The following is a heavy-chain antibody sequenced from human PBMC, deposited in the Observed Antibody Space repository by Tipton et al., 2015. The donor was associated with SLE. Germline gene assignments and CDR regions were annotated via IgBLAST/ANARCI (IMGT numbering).Heavy chain of an antibody. J-gene: IGHJ3*02. Sequence: QVQLVQSGPEVKKPGASVKVSCKASGYTFTGYYMHWVRQAPGQGLEWMGWITPFNGNTNYAQKFQDRVTITRDRSMSTAYMELSSLRSEDTAMYYCASGPGAFDIWGQGTMVTVSS. V-gene: IGHV1-45*02. CDR2: ITPFNGNT. CDR3: ASGPGAFDI. CDR1: GYTFTGYY.